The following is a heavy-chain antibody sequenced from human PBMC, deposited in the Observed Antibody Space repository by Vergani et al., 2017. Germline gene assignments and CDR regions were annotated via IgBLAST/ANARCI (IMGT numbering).Heavy chain of an antibody. CDR3: AKDIRLAWLGVPAFDL. D-gene: IGHD3-16*01. Sequence: EVQLVESGGGLVQPGRSLRLSCAASGFTVDDYDMHWVRQAPGKGLEWVSGISWNSGSIGYADSVKGRFTISRDNAKNSLYLQMNSLRAEDTALYYCAKDIRLAWLGVPAFDLWGQGTMVTVSS. J-gene: IGHJ3*01. CDR1: GFTVDDYD. V-gene: IGHV3-9*01. CDR2: ISWNSGSI.